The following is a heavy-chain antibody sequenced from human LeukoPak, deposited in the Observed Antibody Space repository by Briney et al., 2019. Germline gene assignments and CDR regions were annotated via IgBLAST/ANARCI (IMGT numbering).Heavy chain of an antibody. CDR2: IKQDGSEK. D-gene: IGHD6-13*01. CDR3: AKDWDISNWYGKFDS. J-gene: IGHJ4*02. Sequence: PGGSLRLSCAASGFTFSSYWMSWVRQAPGKGLEWVANIKQDGSEKYYVDSVKGRFTISRDNVKNSLYLQMNSLRAEDTAVYYCAKDWDISNWYGKFDSWGQGTLVTVSS. CDR1: GFTFSSYW. V-gene: IGHV3-7*03.